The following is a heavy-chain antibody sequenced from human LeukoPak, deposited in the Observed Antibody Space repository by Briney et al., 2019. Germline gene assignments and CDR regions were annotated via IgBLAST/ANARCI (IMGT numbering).Heavy chain of an antibody. D-gene: IGHD3-10*01. CDR3: ARAPIHYYDSRKSWWNGFDI. J-gene: IGHJ3*02. V-gene: IGHV4-59*01. CDR1: GDSITAYY. CDR2: IYYSGVP. Sequence: PSETLSLTCTVSGDSITAYYWSWIRLPPGRGLEWVGFIYYSGVPTYNPASMRRRTMSIDTSKKQYSLNLRSVTAADTAVYYCARAPIHYYDSRKSWWNGFDIWGQGAMVTVSS.